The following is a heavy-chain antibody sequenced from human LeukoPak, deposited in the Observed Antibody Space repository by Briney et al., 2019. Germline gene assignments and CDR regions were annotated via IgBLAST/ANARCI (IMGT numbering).Heavy chain of an antibody. D-gene: IGHD6-13*01. V-gene: IGHV3-30*18. Sequence: GRSLRLSCAASGFTFSSYGMHWVRQAPGKGLGWVAVISYDGSNKYYADSVKGRFTIARDNSKNTLYLQMNGLSAEDTAVYYCAKDQLYSSSWYCPLDSWGQGTLVTVSS. J-gene: IGHJ4*02. CDR3: AKDQLYSSSWYCPLDS. CDR2: ISYDGSNK. CDR1: GFTFSSYG.